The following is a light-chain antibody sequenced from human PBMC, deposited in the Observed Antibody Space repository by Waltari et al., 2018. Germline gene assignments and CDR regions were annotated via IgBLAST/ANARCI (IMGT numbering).Light chain of an antibody. CDR3: HQRSNWPIT. CDR1: QSVDSY. Sequence: EIVLTQSPATLSLSPGERATLSCRASQSVDSYVLWYQQKPGQTPRLLIYGASNRATGIPARFSGSGSATDFTLTIDSLESEDFAVYYCHQRSNWPITFGQGTRLEIK. CDR2: GAS. V-gene: IGKV3-11*01. J-gene: IGKJ5*01.